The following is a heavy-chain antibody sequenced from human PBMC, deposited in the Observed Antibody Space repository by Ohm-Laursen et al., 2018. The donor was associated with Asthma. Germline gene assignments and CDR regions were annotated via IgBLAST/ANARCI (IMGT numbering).Heavy chain of an antibody. CDR2: ISGSGGST. J-gene: IGHJ4*02. V-gene: IGHV3-23*01. D-gene: IGHD2-2*01. CDR1: GFTFSSYA. Sequence: GSPRLSCTASGFTFSSYAMSWVRQAPGKGLEWVSAISGSGGSTYYADSVKGRFTISRDNSKNTLYLQMNSLRAEDTAVYYCAKDWLFRPLPSDWGQGTMVTVSS. CDR3: AKDWLFRPLPSD.